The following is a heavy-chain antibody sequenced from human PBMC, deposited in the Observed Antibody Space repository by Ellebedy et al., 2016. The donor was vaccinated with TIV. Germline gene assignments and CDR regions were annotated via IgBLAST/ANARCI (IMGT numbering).Heavy chain of an antibody. CDR2: ISTTSSNI. Sequence: GGSLRLSCEASGNTFSSYNMNWVRKAPGKGLQGVSYISTTSSNIYFADSVKGRFTISRDNAKNSLTLQMYSLRDEDTAVYYCVRDGGRDGYTYWYFDLWGRGTLVTVSS. D-gene: IGHD5-24*01. CDR3: VRDGGRDGYTYWYFDL. V-gene: IGHV3-48*02. CDR1: GNTFSSYN. J-gene: IGHJ2*01.